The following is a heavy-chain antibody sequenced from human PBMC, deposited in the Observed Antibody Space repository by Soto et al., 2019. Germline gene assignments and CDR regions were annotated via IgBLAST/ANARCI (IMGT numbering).Heavy chain of an antibody. J-gene: IGHJ6*02. CDR3: AKDAPSIVVVTALLNYYYGLDV. V-gene: IGHV3-23*01. Sequence: PGGSVRVSSVASGFTFSSYAMSWVSQAPGKGLEWVSVISGSGGSTYYADSVKGRFTISRDNSKNTVYLQMNSLRGEDTAVYYCAKDAPSIVVVTALLNYYYGLDVWGQGTTVTAP. CDR1: GFTFSSYA. D-gene: IGHD2-21*02. CDR2: ISGSGGST.